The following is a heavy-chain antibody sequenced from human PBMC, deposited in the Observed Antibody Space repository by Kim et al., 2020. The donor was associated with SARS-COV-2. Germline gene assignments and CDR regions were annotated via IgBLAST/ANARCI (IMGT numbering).Heavy chain of an antibody. J-gene: IGHJ5*02. CDR3: AREKIAAAGTRTREGISKKTYNWFDP. Sequence: SETLSLTCTVSGGSISSGGYYWSWIRQHPGKGLEWIGYIYYSGSTYYNPSLKSRVTISVDTSKNQFSLKLSSVTAADTAVYYCAREKIAAAGTRTREGISKKTYNWFDPWGQGTLVTVSS. CDR1: GGSISSGGYY. CDR2: IYYSGST. V-gene: IGHV4-31*03. D-gene: IGHD6-13*01.